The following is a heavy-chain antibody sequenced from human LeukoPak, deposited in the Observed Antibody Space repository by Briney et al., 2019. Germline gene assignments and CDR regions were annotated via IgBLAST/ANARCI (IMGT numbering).Heavy chain of an antibody. J-gene: IGHJ4*02. CDR2: INPSSGGT. CDR1: GYTFTGYY. Sequence: ASVKVSCKASGYTFTGYYMHWVRQAPGQGLEWMGRINPSSGGTNYAQKFQGRVTMTRDTSISTAYMELSSLRSDDTAVYYCARDQGLTGTTSDFDYWGQGTLVTVSS. CDR3: ARDQGLTGTTSDFDY. V-gene: IGHV1-2*06. D-gene: IGHD1-7*01.